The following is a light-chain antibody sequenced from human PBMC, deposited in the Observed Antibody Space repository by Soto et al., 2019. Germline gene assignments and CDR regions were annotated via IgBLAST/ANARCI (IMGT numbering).Light chain of an antibody. CDR2: DVT. J-gene: IGLJ2*01. CDR1: SSDVGGYNY. CDR3: TSYTSRNTLL. V-gene: IGLV2-14*01. Sequence: QSALTQPASVSGSPGQSITISCTGTSSDVGGYNYVSWYQQHPGKAPRLMIYDVTSRPPGVSNRYSGSKSGNTASLTISGLQAEAEADYYCTSYTSRNTLLFGGGTKVTVL.